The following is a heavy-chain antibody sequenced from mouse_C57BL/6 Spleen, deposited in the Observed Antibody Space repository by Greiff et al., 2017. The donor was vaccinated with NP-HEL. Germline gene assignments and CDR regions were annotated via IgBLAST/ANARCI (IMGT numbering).Heavy chain of an antibody. CDR3: ARTTVVATERYYFDY. Sequence: VQLQQSGPELVKPGASVKIPCKASGYTFTDYNMDWVKQSHGKSLEWIGDINPNNGGTIYNQKFKGKATLTVDKSSSTAYMELRSLTSEDTAVYYCARTTVVATERYYFDYWGQGTTLTVSS. J-gene: IGHJ2*01. V-gene: IGHV1-18*01. D-gene: IGHD1-1*01. CDR1: GYTFTDYN. CDR2: INPNNGGT.